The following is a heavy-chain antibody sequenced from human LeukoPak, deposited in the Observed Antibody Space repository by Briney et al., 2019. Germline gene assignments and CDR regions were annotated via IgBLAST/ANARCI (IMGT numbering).Heavy chain of an antibody. CDR2: IIPIFGTA. V-gene: IGHV1-69*13. J-gene: IGHJ6*03. CDR3: ARGADYYYYMDV. Sequence: VKVSCKASGYTFTSYAISWVRQAPGQGLEWMGGIIPIFGTANYAQKFQGRVTITADESTSTAYMELSSLRSEDTAVYYCARGADYYYYMDVWGKGTTVTISS. CDR1: GYTFTSYA.